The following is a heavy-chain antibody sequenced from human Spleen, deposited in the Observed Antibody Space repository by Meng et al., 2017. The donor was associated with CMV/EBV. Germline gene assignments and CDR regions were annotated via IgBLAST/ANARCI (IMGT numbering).Heavy chain of an antibody. Sequence: GGSLRLSCAASGFTFSSYAMHWVRQAPGKGLEWVAVMWYDGSSKYYADSVKGRFTISRDNSKNTLYLQMNSLRAEDTAVYYCAKGLGVIQAFDIWGQGTMVTVSS. J-gene: IGHJ3*02. CDR2: MWYDGSSK. V-gene: IGHV3-33*06. D-gene: IGHD3-16*02. CDR1: GFTFSSYA. CDR3: AKGLGVIQAFDI.